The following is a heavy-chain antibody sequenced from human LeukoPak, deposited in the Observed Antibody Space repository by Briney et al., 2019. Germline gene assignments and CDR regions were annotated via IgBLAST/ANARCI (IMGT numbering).Heavy chain of an antibody. J-gene: IGHJ5*02. Sequence: PSETLSLTCAVYGGSFTDYYWVWVRQPPGKGLEWIGEINHSGSTNYNPSLMSRLTISVDTSKNQFSLMLTSLTAADTAVYASRGSWKGRWFDPWGQGTLVTVSS. CDR1: GGSFTDYY. CDR3: RGSWKGRWFDP. D-gene: IGHD6-19*01. CDR2: INHSGST. V-gene: IGHV4-34*01.